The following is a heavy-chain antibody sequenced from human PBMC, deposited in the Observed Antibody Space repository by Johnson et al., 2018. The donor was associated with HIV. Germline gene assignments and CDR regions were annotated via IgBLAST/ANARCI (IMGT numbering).Heavy chain of an antibody. J-gene: IGHJ3*02. CDR1: GFKYAAS. D-gene: IGHD3-10*01. V-gene: IGHV3-23*04. Sequence: EMQLVESGGGLVQPGGSLRVSCAASGFKYAASGLAFSNYAVKWVSHTPGGDGSTYYADSVKGRFPISRDNSKNTLYLQMNSLRAEDTAVYFCARAASQQQLKVPFDIWGQGTMVTVSS. CDR2: TPGGDGST. CDR3: ARAASQQQLKVPFDI.